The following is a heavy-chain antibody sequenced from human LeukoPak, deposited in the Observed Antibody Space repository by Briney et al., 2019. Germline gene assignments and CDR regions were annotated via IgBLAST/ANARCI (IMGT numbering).Heavy chain of an antibody. V-gene: IGHV4-4*07. J-gene: IGHJ3*02. Sequence: SETLSLTCTVSGGSISSYYWSWIRQPAGKGLEWIGRIYTSGSTNYNPSLKSRVTMSVDTSKNQFSLKLSSVTAADTAAYYCARTPRMNAYDSSGYYYDAFDIWGQGTMVTVSS. CDR2: IYTSGST. CDR1: GGSISSYY. CDR3: ARTPRMNAYDSSGYYYDAFDI. D-gene: IGHD3-22*01.